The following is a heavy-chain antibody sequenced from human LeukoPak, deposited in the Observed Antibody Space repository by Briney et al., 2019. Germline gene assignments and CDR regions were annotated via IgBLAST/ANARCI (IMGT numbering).Heavy chain of an antibody. Sequence: KSSQTLSLTCTVSGGSISSGSYYWSWIRQPAGKGLEWIGRIYTSGSTNYNPSLKSRVTISVDTSKNQFSLKLSSVTAADTAVYYCARDVRYVGFEYYYYYGMDVWGQGTTVTVSS. CDR1: GGSISSGSYY. D-gene: IGHD3-16*01. CDR2: IYTSGST. V-gene: IGHV4-61*02. CDR3: ARDVRYVGFEYYYYYGMDV. J-gene: IGHJ6*02.